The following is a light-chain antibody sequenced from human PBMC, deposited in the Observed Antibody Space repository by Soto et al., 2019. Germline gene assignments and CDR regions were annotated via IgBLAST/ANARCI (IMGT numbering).Light chain of an antibody. CDR3: GSYTSSDTPYV. J-gene: IGLJ1*01. Sequence: QSALTQPASVSGSPGQSITISCTGTSSDVGGYKYVSWYQQHPDKAPKLMIYVVSNRPSGVSNRFSGSKSGNTASLTISGLQAEDEAVYYCGSYTSSDTPYVFGTATNLTVL. CDR2: VVS. V-gene: IGLV2-14*01. CDR1: SSDVGGYKY.